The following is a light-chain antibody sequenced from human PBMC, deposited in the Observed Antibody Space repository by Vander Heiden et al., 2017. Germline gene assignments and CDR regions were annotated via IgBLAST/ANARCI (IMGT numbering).Light chain of an antibody. CDR3: QHYCRTPPT. CDR1: QSVLYSSNTKNY. CDR2: WAS. J-gene: IGKJ3*01. V-gene: IGKV4-1*01. Sequence: DIVMTQSPDYLAVSLGERDTINCKSSQSVLYSSNTKNYLAWYQQKPGQPPKLLIYWASTQESGVPNRFSGSGCGSEFATTISSLQAEVVAVDYGQHYCRTPPTFGPGTKVDIK.